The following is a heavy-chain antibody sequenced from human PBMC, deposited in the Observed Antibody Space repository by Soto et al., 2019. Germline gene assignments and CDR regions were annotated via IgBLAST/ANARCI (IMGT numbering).Heavy chain of an antibody. V-gene: IGHV4-59*01. CDR1: GGSISSYY. CDR2: IYYSGST. J-gene: IGHJ6*02. Sequence: SETLSLTCTVSGGSISSYYWSWIRQPPGKGLEWIGYIYYSGSTNYNPSLKSRVTISVDTSKNQFSLKLSSVTAADTAVYYCARDQWLPPAGEYYGMDVWGQGTTVTVSS. D-gene: IGHD6-19*01. CDR3: ARDQWLPPAGEYYGMDV.